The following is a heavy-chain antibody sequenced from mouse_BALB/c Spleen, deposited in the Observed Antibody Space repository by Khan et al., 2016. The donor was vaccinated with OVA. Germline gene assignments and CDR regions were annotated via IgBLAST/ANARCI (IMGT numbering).Heavy chain of an antibody. V-gene: IGHV9-3-1*01. CDR2: INTYTGEP. CDR3: ARPPYFSYTLDY. J-gene: IGHJ4*01. CDR1: GYTFTNYG. Sequence: QIQFVQSGPELKKPGETVKISCKASGYTFTNYGMNWVKQSPGKALKWMGWINTYTGEPTYADDFKGRFAFSLATSASTASLQINNLKNEDTATYFCARPPYFSYTLDYWGQGTSVTVSS. D-gene: IGHD2-10*01.